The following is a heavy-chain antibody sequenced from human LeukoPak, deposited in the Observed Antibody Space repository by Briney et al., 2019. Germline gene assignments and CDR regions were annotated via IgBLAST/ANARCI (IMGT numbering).Heavy chain of an antibody. D-gene: IGHD4-17*01. CDR3: ARGATVTYELDY. V-gene: IGHV5-51*01. CDR1: GYSFTSNW. Sequence: GASLKISCKGSGYSFTSNWIAWVRPMPGKGLEWMGIIYPGDSDTRYSPSFQGQVTISAEKSISTAYLQWSSLKASDTAMYYCARGATVTYELDYWGQGTLVTVSS. J-gene: IGHJ4*02. CDR2: IYPGDSDT.